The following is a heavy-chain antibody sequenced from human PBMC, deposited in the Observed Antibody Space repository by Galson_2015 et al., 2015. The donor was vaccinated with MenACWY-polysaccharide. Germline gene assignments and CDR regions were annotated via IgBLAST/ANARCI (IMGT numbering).Heavy chain of an antibody. J-gene: IGHJ4*02. Sequence: SETLSLTCAVSGYSISSGYYWGWIRQPPGKGLEWIGSIYHSGSTYYNPSLKSRVTISVDTSKNQFSLKLSSVTAADTAVYYCARLEKYSGSYYILHWGQGTLVTVSS. CDR3: ARLEKYSGSYYILH. V-gene: IGHV4-38-2*01. CDR1: GYSISSGYY. CDR2: IYHSGST. D-gene: IGHD1-26*01.